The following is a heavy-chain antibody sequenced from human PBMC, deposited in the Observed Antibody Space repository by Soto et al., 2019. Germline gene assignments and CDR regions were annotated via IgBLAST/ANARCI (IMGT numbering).Heavy chain of an antibody. D-gene: IGHD2-15*01. J-gene: IGHJ6*02. V-gene: IGHV1-46*01. CDR3: AREAIVARASTGMDV. CDR2: TNPGYPADRRT. Sequence: ASVKVSFKASGYTLTTFFMHWVRQPPGQGLERMGVTNPGYPADRRTTYAQKYQGRVTMRTNTSTRTEYIELSRMRADNAAVYYCAREAIVARASTGMDVWGQGTTVTVSS. CDR1: GYTLTTFF.